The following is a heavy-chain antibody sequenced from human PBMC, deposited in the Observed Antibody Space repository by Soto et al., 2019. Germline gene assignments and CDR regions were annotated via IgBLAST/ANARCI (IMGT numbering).Heavy chain of an antibody. CDR3: ARVGSGGHIVVVTAIPADAFDI. V-gene: IGHV4-59*01. J-gene: IGHJ3*02. Sequence: SETLSLTCTVSGGSISSYYWSWIRQPPGKGLEWIGYIYYSGSTNYNPSLRSRVTISVDTSKNQFSLKLSSVTAADTAVYYCARVGSGGHIVVVTAIPADAFDIWGQGTMVTVSS. D-gene: IGHD2-21*02. CDR2: IYYSGST. CDR1: GGSISSYY.